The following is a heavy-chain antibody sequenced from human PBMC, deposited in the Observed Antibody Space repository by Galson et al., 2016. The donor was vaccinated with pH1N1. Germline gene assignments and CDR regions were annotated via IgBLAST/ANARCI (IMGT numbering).Heavy chain of an antibody. Sequence: SVKVSCKASGYTFTYYAMNWVRQAPGQGLEWMGWINTNTGNPTYAQGFTGQFVFSLDTSVSTAYLQISSLKAEDTAVYYCARNCSSSSCHVDYWGQGTLVTVSS. CDR2: INTNTGNP. CDR3: ARNCSSSSCHVDY. D-gene: IGHD2-2*01. J-gene: IGHJ4*02. CDR1: GYTFTYYA. V-gene: IGHV7-4-1*02.